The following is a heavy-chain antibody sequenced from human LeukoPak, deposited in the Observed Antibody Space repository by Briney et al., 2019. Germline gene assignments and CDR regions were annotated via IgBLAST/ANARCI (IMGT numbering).Heavy chain of an antibody. CDR2: IKQDGSEK. Sequence: GGSLRLSCEVSGFTLSNYWMDWVRQAPGKGLEWVANIKQDGSEKYCVDSVKGRFTISRDNAKNSVYLQMSSLRVEDTAVYYCARSLDFWGQGTLVTVYS. CDR3: ARSLDF. J-gene: IGHJ4*02. V-gene: IGHV3-7*01. CDR1: GFTLSNYW.